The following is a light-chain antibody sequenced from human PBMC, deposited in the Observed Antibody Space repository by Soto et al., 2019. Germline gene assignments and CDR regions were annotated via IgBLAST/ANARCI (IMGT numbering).Light chain of an antibody. V-gene: IGKV1-8*01. CDR2: AAS. J-gene: IGKJ1*01. CDR3: QHYSSYPWT. Sequence: AIRMTQSPSSLSASTGDRVTITCRASQGISNYLVWYQQKPGKTPKVLIHAASTLQSGVSSRFSGSGSGTDFTLTIRRLQSEDFATYYCQHYSSYPWTFGQGTKVEV. CDR1: QGISNY.